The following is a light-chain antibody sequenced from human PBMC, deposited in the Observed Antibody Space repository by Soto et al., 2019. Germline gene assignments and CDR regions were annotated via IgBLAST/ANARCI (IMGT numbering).Light chain of an antibody. J-gene: IGLJ1*01. CDR1: NIGSKS. CDR2: YDS. Sequence: SYELTQPPSVSVAPGKKARITCGGNNIGSKSVHWYQQKPGQAPVLVIYYDSDRPSGIPERFSGSNSGNTATLTISRVEAGDEADYYCQVWDSSSVYVFGTGTKLTVL. V-gene: IGLV3-21*04. CDR3: QVWDSSSVYV.